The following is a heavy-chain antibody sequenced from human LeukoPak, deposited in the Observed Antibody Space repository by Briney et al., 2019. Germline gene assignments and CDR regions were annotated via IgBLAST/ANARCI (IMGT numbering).Heavy chain of an antibody. J-gene: IGHJ3*02. CDR1: GFTFDDYG. V-gene: IGHV3-30*18. D-gene: IGHD4-23*01. Sequence: PGGSLRLSCAASGFTFDDYGMHWVRQAPGKGLEWVAVISYDGSNKYYADSVKGRFTISRDNSKNTLYLQMNSLRAEDTAVYYCAKDVVGLTVADAFDIWGQGTMVTVSS. CDR2: ISYDGSNK. CDR3: AKDVVGLTVADAFDI.